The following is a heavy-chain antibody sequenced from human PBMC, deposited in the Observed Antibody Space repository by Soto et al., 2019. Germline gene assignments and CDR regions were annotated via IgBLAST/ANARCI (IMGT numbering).Heavy chain of an antibody. D-gene: IGHD2-15*01. V-gene: IGHV4-59*01. CDR2: IYYSGST. CDR3: ARDLTPDCSGGSCYSQRSEGDAFDI. Sequence: SETLSLTCTVSGGSISSYYWSWIRQPPGKGLEWIGYIYYSGSTNYNPSLKSRVTISVDTSKNQFSLKLSSVTAADTAVYYCARDLTPDCSGGSCYSQRSEGDAFDIWGQGTMVTVSS. CDR1: GGSISSYY. J-gene: IGHJ3*02.